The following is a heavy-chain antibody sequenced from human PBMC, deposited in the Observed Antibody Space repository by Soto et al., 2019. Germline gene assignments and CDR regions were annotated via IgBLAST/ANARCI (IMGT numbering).Heavy chain of an antibody. CDR2: FFIGGGT. J-gene: IGHJ3*01. Sequence: GGSLRLSCAASGFVVTNYYLSWVRQAPGQGLAWVAVFFIGGGTHYAESVKGRFTISRDNSKNPLYLQMNSLRAEDTAVYYCAREPLWSGPLPLDAFALPGQRTMVTVSS. V-gene: IGHV3-53*01. CDR3: AREPLWSGPLPLDAFAL. D-gene: IGHD3-3*01. CDR1: GFVVTNYY.